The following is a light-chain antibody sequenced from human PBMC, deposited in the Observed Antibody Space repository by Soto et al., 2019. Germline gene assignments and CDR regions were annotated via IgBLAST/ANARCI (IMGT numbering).Light chain of an antibody. J-gene: IGKJ4*01. CDR3: LQHNTYPLT. Sequence: DIQMTQSPSSLSASVGDRVTIPCRASQDIRNNLVRYQQKPGKAPKRLIYAASSLQSGVPSRFSGSGSGTEFTLTISSLRPEDFATYYCLQHNTYPLTFGGGTKVEIK. CDR1: QDIRNN. CDR2: AAS. V-gene: IGKV1-17*01.